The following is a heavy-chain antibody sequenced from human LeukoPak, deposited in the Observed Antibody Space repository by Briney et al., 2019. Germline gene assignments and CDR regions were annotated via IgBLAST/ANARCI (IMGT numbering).Heavy chain of an antibody. Sequence: SETLSLTCTVSGGSISSYYWSWIRQPPGKGLEWIGYIYYSGSTNYNPSLKSRVTISVDTSKNQFSLKLSSVTAADTAVYYCARTEDYGDYGDAFDIWGQGTMVTVCS. CDR2: IYYSGST. V-gene: IGHV4-59*01. CDR3: ARTEDYGDYGDAFDI. J-gene: IGHJ3*02. CDR1: GGSISSYY. D-gene: IGHD4-17*01.